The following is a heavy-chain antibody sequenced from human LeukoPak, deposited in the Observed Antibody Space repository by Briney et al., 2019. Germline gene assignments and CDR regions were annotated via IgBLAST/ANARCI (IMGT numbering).Heavy chain of an antibody. CDR2: INHSGST. CDR3: ARRLYQLLIRYNWFDP. V-gene: IGHV4-34*01. CDR1: GESFSGYY. D-gene: IGHD2-2*01. J-gene: IGHJ5*02. Sequence: SETLSLTCAGYGESFSGYYWSWIRQPPGRGLEWIGEINHSGSTNYNPSLKSRVTISVDTSKNQFSLKLSSVTAADTAVYYCARRLYQLLIRYNWFDPWGQGTLVTVSS.